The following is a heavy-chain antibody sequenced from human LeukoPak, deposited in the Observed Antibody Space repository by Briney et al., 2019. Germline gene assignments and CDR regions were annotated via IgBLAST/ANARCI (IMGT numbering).Heavy chain of an antibody. CDR2: IRSKANSYAT. J-gene: IGHJ4*02. CDR1: GFTFSGSA. V-gene: IGHV3-73*01. CDR3: TRPGDYYDSSEFDY. Sequence: PGGSLRLSCAASGFTFSGSAMHWVRQASGKGLEWVGRIRSKANSYATAYAASVKGRFTISRDDSQNTAYLQMNSLKTEDTAVYYCTRPGDYYDSSEFDYWGQGTLVTVSS. D-gene: IGHD3-22*01.